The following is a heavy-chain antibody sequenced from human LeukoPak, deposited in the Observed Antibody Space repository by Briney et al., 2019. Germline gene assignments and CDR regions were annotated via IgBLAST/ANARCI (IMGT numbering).Heavy chain of an antibody. V-gene: IGHV4-59*10. J-gene: IGHJ4*02. D-gene: IGHD5-24*01. CDR2: IYTSGST. Sequence: PSETLSLTCAVYGGSFSSYYWSWIRQPAGKGLEWIGRIYTSGSTNYNPSLKSRVTMSVDTSKNQFSLKLSSVTAADTAVYYCARMQRDGYNYGFDYWGQGTLVTVSS. CDR1: GGSFSSYY. CDR3: ARMQRDGYNYGFDY.